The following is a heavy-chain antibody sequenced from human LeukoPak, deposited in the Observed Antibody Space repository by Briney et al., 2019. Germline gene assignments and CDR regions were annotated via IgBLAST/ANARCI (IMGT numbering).Heavy chain of an antibody. Sequence: GGSLSLSCAASGFTFSSYAMHWVRQAPGKGLAWVAVISYDGSNKYYADSVKGRFTISRDNSKNTLYLQMDSLRAEDTAVYYCAREGAYSSGWSNWFDPWGQGTLVTVSS. CDR3: AREGAYSSGWSNWFDP. J-gene: IGHJ5*02. CDR1: GFTFSSYA. V-gene: IGHV3-30*04. D-gene: IGHD6-19*01. CDR2: ISYDGSNK.